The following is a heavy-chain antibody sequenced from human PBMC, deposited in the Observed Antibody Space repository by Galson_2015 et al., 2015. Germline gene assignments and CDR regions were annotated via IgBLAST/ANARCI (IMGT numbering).Heavy chain of an antibody. V-gene: IGHV3-7*01. J-gene: IGHJ6*02. CDR1: GLTFRSYW. CDR2: IKQDGSEK. CDR3: ARSYYGSGTSYGMDV. Sequence: LRLSCAVSGLTFRSYWMSWVRQAPGKGLEWMASIKQDGSEKHYVDSVKGRFTISRDNDKNSLYLQMNSLRAEDTAVYYCARSYYGSGTSYGMDVWGQGTTVAVSS. D-gene: IGHD3-10*01.